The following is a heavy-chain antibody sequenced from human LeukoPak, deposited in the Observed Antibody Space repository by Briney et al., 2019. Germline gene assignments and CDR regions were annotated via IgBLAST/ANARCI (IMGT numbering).Heavy chain of an antibody. CDR1: GFTFSAFA. CDR2: ISYYGVNT. D-gene: IGHD6-13*01. Sequence: GGSLRLSCAASGFTFSAFAMHWVRQAPGKGLEWLAVISYYGVNTYYADSVKGRFTISRDNSKNTLYLQMDSLRAEDTAVYYCAKERDSSSWYGGGFDYWGQGTLVTVSS. CDR3: AKERDSSSWYGGGFDY. V-gene: IGHV3-30*18. J-gene: IGHJ4*02.